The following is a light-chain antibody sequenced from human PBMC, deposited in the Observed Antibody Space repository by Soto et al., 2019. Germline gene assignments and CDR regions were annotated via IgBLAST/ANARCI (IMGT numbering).Light chain of an antibody. CDR3: QQSYSTPRT. CDR1: QSISSY. CDR2: AAS. J-gene: IGKJ2*01. V-gene: IGKV1-39*01. Sequence: DIQMTQSPSSLSASVGDRVTITCRASQSISSYLNWCQQKPGKAPKLLIYAASSLQSGVPSRFSGSGSGTDLTLTISSLQPEDFETYYCQQSYSTPRTFGQGTKLEIK.